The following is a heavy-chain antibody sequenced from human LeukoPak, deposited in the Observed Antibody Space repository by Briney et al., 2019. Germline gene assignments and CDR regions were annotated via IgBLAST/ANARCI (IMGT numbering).Heavy chain of an antibody. D-gene: IGHD3-22*01. V-gene: IGHV3-30*07. CDR3: ARDFSSSSGYYYDY. CDR2: ISYDGSNK. CDR1: GFTFSSYA. J-gene: IGHJ4*02. Sequence: GGSLRLSCAASGFTFSSYAMHWVRQAPGKGLEWVAVISYDGSNKYYADSVKGRFTISRDNSKNTLYLQMNSLRAEDTAVYYCARDFSSSSGYYYDYWGQGTLVTVSS.